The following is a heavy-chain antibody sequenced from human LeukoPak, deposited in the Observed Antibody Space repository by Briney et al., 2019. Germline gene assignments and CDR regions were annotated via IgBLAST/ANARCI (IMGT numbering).Heavy chain of an antibody. CDR1: GFPFSNYW. Sequence: GGSLRLSCAASGFPFSNYWMSWVRQAPGKGLEWVANMKEDGGEINYVDSVKGRFTISRDNAKNSQYLQMNSLRVDDTGVYCCARDRGYSTFDYWGQGTLVTVSS. V-gene: IGHV3-7*01. CDR3: ARDRGYSTFDY. J-gene: IGHJ4*02. D-gene: IGHD4-23*01. CDR2: MKEDGGEI.